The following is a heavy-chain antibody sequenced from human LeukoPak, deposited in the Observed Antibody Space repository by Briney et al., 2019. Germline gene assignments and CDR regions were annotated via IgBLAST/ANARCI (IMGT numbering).Heavy chain of an antibody. CDR1: GFTFSSYG. CDR2: ISYDGSNK. V-gene: IGHV3-30*03. CDR3: ARNYGSGSYPPAH. D-gene: IGHD3-10*01. Sequence: PRRSLRLSCAASGFTFSSYGTHWVPEAPGKGLERVAVISYDGSNKSYADSVKSRFTISRDNSKNTLYLQMNSLIAEDTAVYYCARNYGSGSYPPAHWGQGTLVTVSS. J-gene: IGHJ4*02.